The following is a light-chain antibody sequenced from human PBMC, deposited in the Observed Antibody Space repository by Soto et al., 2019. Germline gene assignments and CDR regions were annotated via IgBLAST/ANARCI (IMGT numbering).Light chain of an antibody. CDR2: KAS. CDR3: QLSDSSFT. Sequence: DIQITHSPSTLSGSDGDRVTITCRASQTISSWLAWYQRKPGKAPKLLIYKASTLKSGVPSRFSGSGSGTDFTLTISSLQPDDFATYYCQLSDSSFTFGQGTRLEIK. J-gene: IGKJ5*01. V-gene: IGKV1-5*03. CDR1: QTISSW.